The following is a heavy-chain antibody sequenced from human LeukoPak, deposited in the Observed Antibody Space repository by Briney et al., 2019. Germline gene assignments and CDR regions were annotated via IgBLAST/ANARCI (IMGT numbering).Heavy chain of an antibody. CDR2: IYPGDSDT. J-gene: IGHJ4*02. V-gene: IGHV5-51*01. Sequence: GEPLKISCKGSGYSFTSYWIGWVRQMPGKGLEWMGIIYPGDSDTRYSPSFQGQVTISADKSISTAYLQWSSLKASDTAMYYCARRSGSGWYSYYFDYWGQGTLVTVSS. CDR1: GYSFTSYW. D-gene: IGHD6-19*01. CDR3: ARRSGSGWYSYYFDY.